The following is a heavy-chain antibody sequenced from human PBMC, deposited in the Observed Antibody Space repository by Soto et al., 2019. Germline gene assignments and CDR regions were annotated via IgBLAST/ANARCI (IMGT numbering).Heavy chain of an antibody. CDR2: ISGSGGST. CDR3: AKAVGYCSSTSCRDYYFYYGMDV. D-gene: IGHD2-2*01. V-gene: IGHV3-23*01. J-gene: IGHJ6*02. CDR1: GFTFSSYA. Sequence: EVQLLESGGGLVQPGGSLRLSCAASGFTFSSYAMSWVRQAPGKGLEWVSAISGSGGSTYYADSVKGRFTISRDNSKNTLYLQMNSLRAEDTAVYYCAKAVGYCSSTSCRDYYFYYGMDVWGQGTTVTVSS.